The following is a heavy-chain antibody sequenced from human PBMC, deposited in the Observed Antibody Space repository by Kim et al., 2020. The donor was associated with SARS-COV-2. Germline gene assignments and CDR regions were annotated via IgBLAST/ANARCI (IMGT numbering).Heavy chain of an antibody. CDR2: ISYDGSNK. D-gene: IGHD2-2*01. Sequence: VGSLRLSCAASGFTFSSYAMHWVRQAPGKGLEWVAVISYDGSNKYYADSVKGRFTISRDNSKNTLYLQMNSLRAEDTAVYYCARDLVMCSSTSCSSPGMDVWGQGTTVTVSS. CDR1: GFTFSSYA. V-gene: IGHV3-30*04. CDR3: ARDLVMCSSTSCSSPGMDV. J-gene: IGHJ6*02.